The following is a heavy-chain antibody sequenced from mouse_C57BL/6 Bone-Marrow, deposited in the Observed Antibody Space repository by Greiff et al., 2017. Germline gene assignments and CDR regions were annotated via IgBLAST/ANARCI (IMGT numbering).Heavy chain of an antibody. CDR1: GFTFTDYY. V-gene: IGHV7-3*01. CDR3: ARYMRLRRDAIDY. CDR2: IRNKANGYTT. D-gene: IGHD2-4*01. J-gene: IGHJ4*01. Sequence: EVKLVESGGGLVQPGGSLSLSCAASGFTFTDYYMSWVRQPPGKALEWLGFIRNKANGYTTEYSASVKGRFTISRDNYQSILYLQMNALRAEDSATYYCARYMRLRRDAIDYWGQGTSVTVSS.